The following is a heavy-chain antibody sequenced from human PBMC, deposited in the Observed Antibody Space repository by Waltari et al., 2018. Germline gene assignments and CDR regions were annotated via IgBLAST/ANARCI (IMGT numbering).Heavy chain of an antibody. CDR1: GGSISSRSYY. CDR2: IYYSGST. CDR3: ARQRYFDWLLDAFDI. Sequence: QLQLQESGPGLVKPSETLSLTCPVSGGSISSRSYYWGWIRQPPGKGLEWIGSIYYSGSTYYNPSLKSRVTISVDTSKNQFSLKLSSVTAADTAVYYCARQRYFDWLLDAFDIWGQGTMVTVSS. V-gene: IGHV4-39*01. D-gene: IGHD3-9*01. J-gene: IGHJ3*02.